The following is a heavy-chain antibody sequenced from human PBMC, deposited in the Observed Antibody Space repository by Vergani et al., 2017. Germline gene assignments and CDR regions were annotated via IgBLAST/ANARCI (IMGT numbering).Heavy chain of an antibody. CDR2: IHPADSDT. D-gene: IGHD3-22*01. CDR3: ARLDGRDSSGSKYFGY. CDR1: GYSFTNYW. V-gene: IGHV5-51*01. J-gene: IGHJ4*02. Sequence: EVQLVQSGAEVKKPGESLKISCQISGYSFTNYWIGWLRQMPGKGLEWMGIIHPADSDTRYSPSFQGQVTISVDKSISTAYLQRSSLGASDSAMYYCARLDGRDSSGSKYFGYWGQGTLVTVSS.